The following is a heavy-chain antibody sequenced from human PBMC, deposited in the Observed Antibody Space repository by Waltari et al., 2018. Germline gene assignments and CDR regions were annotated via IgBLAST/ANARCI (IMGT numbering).Heavy chain of an antibody. CDR3: ARDLRRVGFDY. D-gene: IGHD1-26*01. Sequence: QLQLQESGPGLVKPSETLSLTYTVSGGSISSCSYYWGWIRQPPGKGLEWIGSIYYSGRNYYNPSLKSRVTSSVDTSKNQFSLKLSSGTAADTAVYYCARDLRRVGFDYWGQGTLVTVSS. V-gene: IGHV4-39*07. CDR2: IYYSGRN. CDR1: GGSISSCSYY. J-gene: IGHJ4*02.